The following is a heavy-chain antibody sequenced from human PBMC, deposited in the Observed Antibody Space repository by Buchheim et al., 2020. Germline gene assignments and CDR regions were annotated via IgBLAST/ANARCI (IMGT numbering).Heavy chain of an antibody. V-gene: IGHV3-30*18. CDR2: ISYDGSNK. J-gene: IGHJ4*02. D-gene: IGHD5-18*01. CDR3: AKDSLNGYSYGPLDY. Sequence: QVQLVESGGGVVQPGRSLRLSCAASGFTFSSYGMHWVRQAPGKGLEWVAVISYDGSNKYYADSVKGRFTISRDNSKNTLYLQMNSLRAEDTAAYYCAKDSLNGYSYGPLDYWGQGTL. CDR1: GFTFSSYG.